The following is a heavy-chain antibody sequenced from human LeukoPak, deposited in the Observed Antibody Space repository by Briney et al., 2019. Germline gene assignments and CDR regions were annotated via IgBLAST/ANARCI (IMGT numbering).Heavy chain of an antibody. CDR1: GDSISSYY. Sequence: PSETLSLTCTVSGDSISSYYWSWVRQPAGKGLEWIGRIHPSGSTNYNPSLKSRVTLSVDTSKDQFSLKLSSVTAADTAVYYCARGPPPDFDYWGRGTLVTVSS. J-gene: IGHJ4*02. CDR2: IHPSGST. CDR3: ARGPPPDFDY. V-gene: IGHV4-4*07.